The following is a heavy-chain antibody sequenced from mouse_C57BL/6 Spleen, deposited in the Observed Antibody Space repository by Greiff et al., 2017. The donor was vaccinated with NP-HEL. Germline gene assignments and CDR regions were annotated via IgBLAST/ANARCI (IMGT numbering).Heavy chain of an antibody. J-gene: IGHJ4*01. CDR2: ISSGSSTI. Sequence: EVQLVESGGGLVKPGGSLKLSCAASGFTFSDYGMHWVRQAPEKGLEWVAYISSGSSTIYYADTVKGRFTISRDNAKNTLFLQMTSLRSEDTAMYYCARRDLPGAMDYWGQGTSVTVSS. CDR3: ARRDLPGAMDY. D-gene: IGHD6-1*01. CDR1: GFTFSDYG. V-gene: IGHV5-17*01.